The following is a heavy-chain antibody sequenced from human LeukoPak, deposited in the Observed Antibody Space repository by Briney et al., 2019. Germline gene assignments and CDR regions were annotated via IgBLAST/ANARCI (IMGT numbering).Heavy chain of an antibody. CDR1: GFTFSSYA. D-gene: IGHD6-19*01. Sequence: GGSLRLSCAASGFTFSSYAMSWVRQAPGKGLEWVSAISGSGGSTYYADSVKGQFTISRDNSKNTLYLQMNSLRAEDTAVYYCAKVPSSGWSWYWFDPWGQGTLVTVSS. V-gene: IGHV3-23*01. J-gene: IGHJ5*02. CDR2: ISGSGGST. CDR3: AKVPSSGWSWYWFDP.